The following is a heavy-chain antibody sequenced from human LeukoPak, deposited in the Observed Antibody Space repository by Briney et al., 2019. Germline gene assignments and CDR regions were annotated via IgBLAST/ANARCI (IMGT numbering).Heavy chain of an antibody. Sequence: GGSLRLSCAASGFTFSNAWMSWVRQAPGKGLEWVSVISGSGGFPYYADSVKGRFTISRDISKSTLYLQTNSLRAEDTAVYYCAKDSHYDSGGYGDAFDIWGQGTMVTVSS. V-gene: IGHV3-23*01. D-gene: IGHD3-22*01. CDR2: ISGSGGFP. CDR1: GFTFSNAW. CDR3: AKDSHYDSGGYGDAFDI. J-gene: IGHJ3*02.